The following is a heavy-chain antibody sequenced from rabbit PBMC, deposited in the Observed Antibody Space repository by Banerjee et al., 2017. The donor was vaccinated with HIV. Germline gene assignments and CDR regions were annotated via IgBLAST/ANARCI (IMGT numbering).Heavy chain of an antibody. D-gene: IGHD4-1*01. Sequence: QEQLEESGGGLVQPGASLTLTCTASGIDFSSHYYMCWVRQAPGKGLEWIACIYAGSSGDTYYASWAKGRFTISKTSSTTVTLQMTSLTAADTATYFCARDLAGVIGWNFGLWGPGTLVTVS. CDR1: GIDFSSHYY. CDR2: IYAGSSGDT. V-gene: IGHV1S45*01. CDR3: ARDLAGVIGWNFGL. J-gene: IGHJ4*01.